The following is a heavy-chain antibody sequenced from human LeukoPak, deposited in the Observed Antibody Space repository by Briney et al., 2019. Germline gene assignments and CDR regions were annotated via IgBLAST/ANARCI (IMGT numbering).Heavy chain of an antibody. J-gene: IGHJ4*02. Sequence: ASVKVSCKASGGTFSSYAISWVRQAPGQGLEWMGGIIPIFGTANYAQKFQGRVTITTDESTSTAYMELSSLRSEDTAVYYCARYPSDYSSSWYLDYWGQGTLVTVSS. CDR2: IIPIFGTA. CDR1: GGTFSSYA. V-gene: IGHV1-69*05. CDR3: ARYPSDYSSSWYLDY. D-gene: IGHD6-13*01.